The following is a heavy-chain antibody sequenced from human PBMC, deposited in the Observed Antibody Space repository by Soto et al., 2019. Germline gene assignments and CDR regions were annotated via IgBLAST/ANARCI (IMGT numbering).Heavy chain of an antibody. CDR2: IWYDGSNK. CDR3: ARVLRAWGDYYYGMDV. CDR1: GFTFSSYG. Sequence: HPGGSLRLSCAASGFTFSSYGMHWVRQAPGKGLEWVAVIWYDGSNKYYADSVKGRFTISRDNSKNTLYLQMNSLRAEDTAVYYCARVLRAWGDYYYGMDVWGQGTTVTVSS. J-gene: IGHJ6*02. V-gene: IGHV3-33*01. D-gene: IGHD3-3*01.